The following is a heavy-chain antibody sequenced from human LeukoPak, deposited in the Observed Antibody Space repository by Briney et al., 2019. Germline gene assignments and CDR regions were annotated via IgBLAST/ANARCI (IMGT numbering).Heavy chain of an antibody. CDR2: ISCSGGST. J-gene: IGHJ4*02. CDR3: AKGDSQVTTYYFDY. Sequence: GGSLRLSCAASGFTFSSYAMSWVRQAPGKGLEWVSLISCSGGSTYYADSVKGRFTSSRDNSKNTLDLQMNSLRAEDTAVYYCAKGDSQVTTYYFDYWGQGTLVTVSS. V-gene: IGHV3-23*01. D-gene: IGHD4-17*01. CDR1: GFTFSSYA.